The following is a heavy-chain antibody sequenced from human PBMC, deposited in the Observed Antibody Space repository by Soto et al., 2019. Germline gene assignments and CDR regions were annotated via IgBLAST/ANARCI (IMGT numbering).Heavy chain of an antibody. V-gene: IGHV1-69*12. Sequence: QVQLVQSGAEVKKPGSSVKVSCKASGGAFSTYAISWVRQAPGQGLEWMGGIIPVFGPANYAQKFQGRVTITADESPTTANMELSSLRAEDTAVYYCARQETRNYYYYGMDVWGQGTTVTVSS. CDR2: IIPVFGPA. CDR1: GGAFSTYA. CDR3: ARQETRNYYYYGMDV. J-gene: IGHJ6*02.